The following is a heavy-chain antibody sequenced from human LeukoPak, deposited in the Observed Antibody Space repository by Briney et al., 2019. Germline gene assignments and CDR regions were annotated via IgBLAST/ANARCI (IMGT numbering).Heavy chain of an antibody. D-gene: IGHD4-17*01. CDR2: IYYSGST. Sequence: SETLSLTCTVSGGSISSYYWSWIRQPPGKGLDWIGYIYYSGSTNYNPSLKSRVTISVDTSKNQFSLKLSSVTAADTAVYYCARDKTTMTTELAFDIWGQGTMVTVSS. J-gene: IGHJ3*02. V-gene: IGHV4-59*01. CDR1: GGSISSYY. CDR3: ARDKTTMTTELAFDI.